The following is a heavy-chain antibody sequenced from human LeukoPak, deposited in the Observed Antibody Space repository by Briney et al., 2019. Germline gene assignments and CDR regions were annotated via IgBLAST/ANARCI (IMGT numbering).Heavy chain of an antibody. J-gene: IGHJ4*02. D-gene: IGHD5-18*01. CDR1: GFTFSDYY. CDR2: ISSSGVTI. CDR3: AREVGYSYGLSPIDY. Sequence: GGSLRLSCAASGFTFSDYYMSWIRQAPGKGLEWVSYISSSGVTIYYADSVKGRFTISRDSAQNSLYLQMNSLRAEDTAMYYCAREVGYSYGLSPIDYWGRGTLVIVSS. V-gene: IGHV3-11*04.